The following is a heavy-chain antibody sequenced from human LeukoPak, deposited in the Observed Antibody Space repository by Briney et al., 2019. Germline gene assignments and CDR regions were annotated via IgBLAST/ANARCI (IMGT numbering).Heavy chain of an antibody. CDR3: AREYGSGSYVAGWFDP. J-gene: IGHJ5*02. Sequence: ASVKVSYKASGYTFTVYYMHWVRQAPGQGLEWMGWINPNSGGTNYAQKFQGRVTMTRDTSISTAYMELSRLRSDDTAVYYCAREYGSGSYVAGWFDPWGQGTLVTVSS. D-gene: IGHD3-10*01. CDR1: GYTFTVYY. CDR2: INPNSGGT. V-gene: IGHV1-2*02.